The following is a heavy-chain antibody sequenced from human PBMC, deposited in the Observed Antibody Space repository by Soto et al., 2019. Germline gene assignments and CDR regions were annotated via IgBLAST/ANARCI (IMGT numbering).Heavy chain of an antibody. J-gene: IGHJ3*02. CDR1: GFTFSSYG. CDR2: IWYDGSNK. V-gene: IGHV3-33*01. Sequence: GSLRLSCAASGFTFSSYGMHWVRQAPGKGLEWVAVIWYDGSNKYYADSVKGRFTISRDNSKNTLYLQMNSLRAEDTAVYYCARGEGDGYNSRDSDAFDIWGQGTMVTVSS. D-gene: IGHD5-12*01. CDR3: ARGEGDGYNSRDSDAFDI.